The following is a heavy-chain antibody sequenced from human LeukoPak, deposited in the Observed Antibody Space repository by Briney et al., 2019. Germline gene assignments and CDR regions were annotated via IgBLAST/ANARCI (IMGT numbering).Heavy chain of an antibody. J-gene: IGHJ4*02. CDR1: GYTFEDYY. CDR2: TNPYSGGT. D-gene: IGHD6-13*01. V-gene: IGHV1-2*02. CDR3: ARARSDSSTYYFAY. Sequence: ASVKVSCKTSGYTFEDYYIHWVRQAPGQGLEWMGWTNPYSGGTSYARKFLGRVTMTRDTSISTAYLELSRLTADDTAVYFCARARSDSSTYYFAYWGPGTLVTVSS.